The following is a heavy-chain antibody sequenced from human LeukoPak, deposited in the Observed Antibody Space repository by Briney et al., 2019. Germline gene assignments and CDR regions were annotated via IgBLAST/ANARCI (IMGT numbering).Heavy chain of an antibody. V-gene: IGHV3-21*01. CDR2: ISSSSSYI. J-gene: IGHJ4*02. CDR3: ASVTCGGDCYSLDY. D-gene: IGHD2-21*01. CDR1: GFTFSSYS. Sequence: PGGSLRLSCAASGFTFSSYSMNWVRQAPGKGLEWVSSISSSSSYIYYADSVKGRFTISRDNAKNSLYLQMNSLRAEDTAVYYCASVTCGGDCYSLDYWGQGTLVTVSS.